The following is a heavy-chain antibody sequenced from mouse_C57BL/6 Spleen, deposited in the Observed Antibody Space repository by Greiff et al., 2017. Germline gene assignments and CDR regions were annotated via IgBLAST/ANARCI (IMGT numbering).Heavy chain of an antibody. J-gene: IGHJ3*01. CDR3: ARYYDGTRGFAY. CDR1: GYAFTNYL. V-gene: IGHV1-54*03. CDR2: INPGSGGT. Sequence: VQLVESGAELVRPGTSVKVSCKASGYAFTNYLIEWVKQRPGQGLEWIGVINPGSGGTNYNEKFKGKATLTADKSSSTAYMQLSSLTSDDSAVYCCARYYDGTRGFAYWGQGTLVTVSA. D-gene: IGHD1-1*01.